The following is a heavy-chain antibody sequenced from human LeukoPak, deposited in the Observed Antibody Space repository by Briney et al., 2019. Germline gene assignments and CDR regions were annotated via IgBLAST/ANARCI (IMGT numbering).Heavy chain of an antibody. J-gene: IGHJ4*02. V-gene: IGHV3-30*18. CDR3: AKQRGTAAGYYFDY. CDR1: GFTFSSYG. CDR2: ISYDGSNK. Sequence: GGSLRLSCAASGFTFSSYGMHWVRQAPGKGLEWVAVISYDGSNKYYADSVKGRFTISRDNSKNTLYLQMNSLRADDTAVYYCAKQRGTAAGYYFDYWGQGTLVTVSS. D-gene: IGHD6-13*01.